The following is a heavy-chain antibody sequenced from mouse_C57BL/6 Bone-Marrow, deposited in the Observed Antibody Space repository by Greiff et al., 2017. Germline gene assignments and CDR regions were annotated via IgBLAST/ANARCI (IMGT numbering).Heavy chain of an antibody. CDR3: ARGRLRSAWFAY. V-gene: IGHV1-58*01. Sequence: EVKLQESGAELVRPGSSVKMSCKTSGYTFTSYGINWVKQRPGQGLEWIGDIYIGNGYTKYNEKFKGKATLTSDTSSSTAYMQLSSLTSEDSAIYFCARGRLRSAWFAYWGQGTLVTVSS. CDR1: GYTFTSYG. J-gene: IGHJ3*01. CDR2: IYIGNGYT.